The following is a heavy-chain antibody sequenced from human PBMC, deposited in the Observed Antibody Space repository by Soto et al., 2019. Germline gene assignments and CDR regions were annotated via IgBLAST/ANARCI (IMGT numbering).Heavy chain of an antibody. CDR3: ARDFSVVGIAVAGDY. D-gene: IGHD6-19*01. V-gene: IGHV1-18*01. CDR1: GYTFTSYG. CDR2: ISAYNGNT. Sequence: GASVKVSCKASGYTFTSYGISWVRQAPGQGLEWMGWISAYNGNTNYAQKLQDRVTMTTDTSTSTAYMELRSLRSDDTAVYYCARDFSVVGIAVAGDYWGQGTLVTVSS. J-gene: IGHJ4*02.